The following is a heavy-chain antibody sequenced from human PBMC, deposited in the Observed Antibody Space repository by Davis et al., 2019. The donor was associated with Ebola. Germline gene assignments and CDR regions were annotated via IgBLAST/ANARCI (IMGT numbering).Heavy chain of an antibody. CDR3: ARDHSSSWYSSGGWFDP. J-gene: IGHJ5*02. Sequence: SVKVSCKASGGTFSSYAISWVRQAPGQGLEWMGRIIPILGIANYAPKFQGRVTITADKSTSTAYMELSSLRSEDTAVYYCARDHSSSWYSSGGWFDPWGQGTLVTVSS. D-gene: IGHD6-13*01. CDR2: IIPILGIA. CDR1: GGTFSSYA. V-gene: IGHV1-69*04.